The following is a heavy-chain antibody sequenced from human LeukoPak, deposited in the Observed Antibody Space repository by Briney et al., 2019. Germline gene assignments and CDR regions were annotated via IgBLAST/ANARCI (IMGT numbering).Heavy chain of an antibody. Sequence: SETLSLTCTVSGGSISNYYWSWIRQPPGKGLEWIGSIYHSGSTYYNPSLKSRVTISVDTSKNQFSLKLSSVTAADTAVYYCAREEQQWLVQNFNWFDPWGQGTLVTVSS. V-gene: IGHV4-59*12. D-gene: IGHD6-19*01. CDR3: AREEQQWLVQNFNWFDP. J-gene: IGHJ5*02. CDR2: IYHSGST. CDR1: GGSISNYY.